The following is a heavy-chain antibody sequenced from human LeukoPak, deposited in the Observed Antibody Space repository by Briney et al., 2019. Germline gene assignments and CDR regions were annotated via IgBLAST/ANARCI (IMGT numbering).Heavy chain of an antibody. J-gene: IGHJ4*02. D-gene: IGHD2-8*02. CDR3: AREQSGGYFDY. CDR2: VNPRDGGK. CDR1: GYTFTDYQ. V-gene: IGHV1-46*01. Sequence: GASVKVSCKASGYTFTDYQIHWVRETPGQGLQWVGGVNPRDGGKKYAQKFQGRVTVTRDTSTSTVYMELSSLRSEDTAVYYCAREQSGGYFDYWGRGTLVTVSS.